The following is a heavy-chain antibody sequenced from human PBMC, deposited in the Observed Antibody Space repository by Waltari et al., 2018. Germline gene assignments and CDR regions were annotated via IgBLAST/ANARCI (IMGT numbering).Heavy chain of an antibody. Sequence: QVQLVQSGAEVKKPGSSVKVSCKASGGTFSSYPISWVRQAPGQGLEWRGGITPIFGTANYAQKSQGRVTIPADEPTSTAYMGLSSLRSEDTAVYYCASTTLRYFDWLFDYWGQGTLVTASP. D-gene: IGHD3-9*01. J-gene: IGHJ4*02. CDR2: ITPIFGTA. CDR1: GGTFSSYP. CDR3: ASTTLRYFDWLFDY. V-gene: IGHV1-69*13.